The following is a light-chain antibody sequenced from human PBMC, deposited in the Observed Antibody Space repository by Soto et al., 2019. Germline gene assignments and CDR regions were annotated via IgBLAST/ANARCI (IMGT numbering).Light chain of an antibody. CDR3: QQYNSYRT. Sequence: DIQMTQYPSTLSASVGDRVTITCRASQSISSWLAWYQQKPGKAPKLLIYDASSLESGVPSRLSGSGSGTEFPLTISSMQPDDFATYYCQQYNSYRTFGRGTKVDIK. CDR2: DAS. CDR1: QSISSW. J-gene: IGKJ1*01. V-gene: IGKV1-5*01.